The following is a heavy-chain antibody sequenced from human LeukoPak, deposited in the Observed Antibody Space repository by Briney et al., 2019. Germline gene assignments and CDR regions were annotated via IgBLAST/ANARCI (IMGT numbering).Heavy chain of an antibody. CDR3: ARINYYGNRAFDY. Sequence: SETLSLICTVSGGSINSNSYYWGWIRQPPGKGLERIGSIYYSGSTYYNPSLRSRVTISVDTSKNQFSLKLSSVTAADTAVFYCARINYYGNRAFDYWGQGTLVTVSS. J-gene: IGHJ4*02. CDR2: IYYSGST. D-gene: IGHD3-10*01. CDR1: GGSINSNSYY. V-gene: IGHV4-39*01.